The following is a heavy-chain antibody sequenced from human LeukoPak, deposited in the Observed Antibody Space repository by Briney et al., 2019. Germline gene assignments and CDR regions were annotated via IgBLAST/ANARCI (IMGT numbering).Heavy chain of an antibody. CDR1: GFTFSSYT. Sequence: GGSLRLSCAASGFTFSSYTMHWVRQAPGKGLEWVAVISSDGSNKYYADSVRGRFTISRDKSKNTLYLQMNSLRAEDTAIYYCTRVGYIDEGIDYWGQGTLVTVSS. V-gene: IGHV3-30-3*01. CDR2: ISSDGSNK. D-gene: IGHD5-24*01. J-gene: IGHJ4*02. CDR3: TRVGYIDEGIDY.